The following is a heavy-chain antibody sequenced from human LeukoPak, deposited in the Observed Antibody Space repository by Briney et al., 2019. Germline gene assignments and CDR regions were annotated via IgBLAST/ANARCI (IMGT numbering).Heavy chain of an antibody. D-gene: IGHD6-13*01. J-gene: IGHJ4*02. CDR1: GYSFTSYW. CDR3: ARGGIAAAALVHLDY. Sequence: GESLKISRKGYGYSFTSYWIGWVRQMPGKGLEWMGIIYPGDSDTRYSPSFQGQVTISADRSISTAYLQWSSLQASDTAIYYCARGGIAAAALVHLDYWGQGTLVTVSS. V-gene: IGHV5-51*01. CDR2: IYPGDSDT.